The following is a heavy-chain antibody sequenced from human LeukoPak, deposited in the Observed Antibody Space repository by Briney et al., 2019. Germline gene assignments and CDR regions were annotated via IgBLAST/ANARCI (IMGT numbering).Heavy chain of an antibody. CDR3: ARATVTALDY. V-gene: IGHV1-2*02. Sequence: AAVTDSCKTSGYTFTAYYIHWVRQAPGQWLEWMGWINPNNGDTNYGQNFQGRVTMTRDTSIRTANMELSGLRSDDTAVYYCARATVTALDYWGQETGDTVSS. CDR1: GYTFTAYY. J-gene: IGHJ4*02. D-gene: IGHD1-14*01. CDR2: INPNNGDT.